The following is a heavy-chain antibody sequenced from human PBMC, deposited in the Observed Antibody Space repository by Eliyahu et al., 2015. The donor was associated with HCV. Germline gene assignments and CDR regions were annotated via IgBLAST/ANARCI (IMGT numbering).Heavy chain of an antibody. CDR2: ISSSGSRT. CDR1: EFSFSSYA. V-gene: IGHV3-23*01. D-gene: IGHD6-13*01. CDR3: AKERSSNWILLDY. Sequence: EVQLLQSGGGWVQPGGSLRLSCAASEFSFSSYAMNWVRQAPGKGLEWVSAISSSGSRTYYTDSVKGRFTISRDNSKNTLYLQMNSLRAEDTAVYYCAKERSSNWILLDYWGQGTLVAVSS. J-gene: IGHJ4*02.